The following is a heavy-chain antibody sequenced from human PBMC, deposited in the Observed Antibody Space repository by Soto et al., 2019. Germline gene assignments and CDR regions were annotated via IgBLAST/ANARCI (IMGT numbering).Heavy chain of an antibody. J-gene: IGHJ4*02. Sequence: EVQLLESGGGLVQPGGSLRLSCAASGFTFSSYAMSWVRQAPGKGLEWVSAISGSGGSTYYADSVKGRFTISRDNSKNTLYLQMNSLRAEDTAVYYCAKLVVVTADSQYDFDYWGQGTLVTVSS. D-gene: IGHD2-2*01. CDR2: ISGSGGST. CDR3: AKLVVVTADSQYDFDY. V-gene: IGHV3-23*01. CDR1: GFTFSSYA.